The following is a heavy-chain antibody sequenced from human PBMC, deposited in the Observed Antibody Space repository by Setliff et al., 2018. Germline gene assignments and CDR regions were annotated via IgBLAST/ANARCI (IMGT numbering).Heavy chain of an antibody. Sequence: TSETLSLTCTVSGGSISSRSYYWGWIRQPPGKGLEWIGSIYHSGSSYYNPSLRSRVTISVDTSKNQFSLILRSVTAADTAVYYCARHLLVQGTYHFDYWGQGSPVTVSS. V-gene: IGHV4-39*07. CDR3: ARHLLVQGTYHFDY. CDR2: IYHSGSS. CDR1: GGSISSRSYY. D-gene: IGHD3-10*01. J-gene: IGHJ4*02.